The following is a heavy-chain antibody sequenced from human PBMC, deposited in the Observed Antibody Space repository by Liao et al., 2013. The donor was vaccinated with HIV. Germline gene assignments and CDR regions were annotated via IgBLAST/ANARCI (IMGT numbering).Heavy chain of an antibody. Sequence: QVQLQESGPGLVKPSETLSLTCTVSGGSISSYYWSWIRQPAGKGLEWIGRIYTSGSTNYNPSLKSRVTMSVDTSKNQFSLKLSSVTAADTAVYYCARGGGXYYDILTGYSRRPGIDYWGQGTLVTVSS. CDR1: GGSISSYY. V-gene: IGHV4-4*07. CDR2: IYTSGST. D-gene: IGHD3-9*01. J-gene: IGHJ4*02. CDR3: ARGGGXYYDILTGYSRRPGIDY.